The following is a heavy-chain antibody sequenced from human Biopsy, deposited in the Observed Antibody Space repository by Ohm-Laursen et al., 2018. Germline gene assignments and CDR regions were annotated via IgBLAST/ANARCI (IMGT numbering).Heavy chain of an antibody. Sequence: SLRLSCAASGFTFDDSAMHWVRQAPGKGLEWVSGISWNSGSIGYADSVKGRFTISRDNAKNPLYLQMNSLRAEDTALYYCAKDLGQVTAAIGYWGQGTLVTVSP. CDR1: GFTFDDSA. D-gene: IGHD2-21*02. CDR3: AKDLGQVTAAIGY. V-gene: IGHV3-9*01. CDR2: ISWNSGSI. J-gene: IGHJ4*02.